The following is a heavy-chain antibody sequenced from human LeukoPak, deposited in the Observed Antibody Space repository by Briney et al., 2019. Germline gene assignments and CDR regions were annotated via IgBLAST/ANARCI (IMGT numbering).Heavy chain of an antibody. CDR2: IYYSGST. J-gene: IGHJ3*02. CDR1: GGSISTFY. V-gene: IGHV4-59*12. Sequence: SETLSLTCTVSGGSISTFYWNWIRQPPGKGLEWIGYIYYSGSTNYNPSLKSRVTISVDTSKNQFSLKLSSVTAADTAVYYCAGTKWGSDAFDIWGQGTMVTVSS. D-gene: IGHD7-27*01. CDR3: AGTKWGSDAFDI.